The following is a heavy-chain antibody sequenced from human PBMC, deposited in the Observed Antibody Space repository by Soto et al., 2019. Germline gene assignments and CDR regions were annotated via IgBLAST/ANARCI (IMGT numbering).Heavy chain of an antibody. V-gene: IGHV4-31*02. CDR1: GGSISSGGYY. CDR2: IYYSGST. J-gene: IGHJ5*02. Sequence: SETLSLTXNVSGGSISSGGYYWSWIRQHPGKGLEWIGYIYYSGSTYYNPSLKSRVTISVDTSKNQFSLRLSSVTAADTAEYNWFDPWGQGTLVTVSS. CDR3: FDP.